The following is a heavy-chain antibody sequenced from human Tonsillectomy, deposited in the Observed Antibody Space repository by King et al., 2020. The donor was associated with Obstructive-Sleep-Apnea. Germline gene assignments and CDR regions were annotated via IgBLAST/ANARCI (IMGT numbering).Heavy chain of an antibody. CDR1: GFSLSDALMG. CDR2: IFSNDEK. D-gene: IGHD3-10*01. J-gene: IGHJ4*02. V-gene: IGHV2-26*01. Sequence: VTLKESGPVLVQPTETLTLTCTVSGFSLSDALMGVSWIRQPPGKALEWLTHIFSNDEKSYSTSLKSRLTISKDTSKSQVGLTMTNVDPVDTATYYCARRTKYGSGTYIDFDYWGQGTLVTVSS. CDR3: ARRTKYGSGTYIDFDY.